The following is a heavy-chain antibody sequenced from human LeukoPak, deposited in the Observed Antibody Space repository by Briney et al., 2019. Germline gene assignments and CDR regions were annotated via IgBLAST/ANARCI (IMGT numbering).Heavy chain of an antibody. D-gene: IGHD2-15*01. V-gene: IGHV1-69*05. J-gene: IGHJ3*02. CDR3: ASTSPDIVDWGHDAFDI. CDR2: IIPIFGTA. CDR1: GYTFTGCY. Sequence: SVKVSCKASGYTFTGCYMHWVRQAPGQGLEWMGGIIPIFGTANYAQKFQGRVTITTDESTSTAYMELSSLRSEDTAVYYCASTSPDIVDWGHDAFDIWGQGTMVSVSS.